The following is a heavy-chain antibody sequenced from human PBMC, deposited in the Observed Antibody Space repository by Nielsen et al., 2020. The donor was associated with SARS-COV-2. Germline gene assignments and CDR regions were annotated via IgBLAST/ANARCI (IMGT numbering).Heavy chain of an antibody. V-gene: IGHV1-69*04. CDR2: IIPILGIA. D-gene: IGHD3-3*01. Sequence: SVKVSCKASGGTFTNYAFSWMRQAPGQGLEWMGRIIPILGIATYAQKFQGRVTITADKSTSTAFMEATSLISEDTAVYYCATSDFTIIPLFWGQGTAVTVSS. J-gene: IGHJ6*02. CDR1: GGTFTNYA. CDR3: ATSDFTIIPLF.